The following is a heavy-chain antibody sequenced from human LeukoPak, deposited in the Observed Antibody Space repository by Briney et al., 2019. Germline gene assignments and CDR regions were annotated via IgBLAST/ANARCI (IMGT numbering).Heavy chain of an antibody. V-gene: IGHV3-23*01. D-gene: IGHD2-2*02. CDR2: ISGSGGST. CDR3: AKEHCISTSCYRGYFDY. CDR1: GFTFSSYA. J-gene: IGHJ4*02. Sequence: GGSLRLSCAASGFTFSSYAMSWDRQAPGKGLEWVSAISGSGGSTYYADSVRGRFTISRDNSKNTLYLQMNSLRAEDTAVYYCAKEHCISTSCYRGYFDYWGQGTLVTVSS.